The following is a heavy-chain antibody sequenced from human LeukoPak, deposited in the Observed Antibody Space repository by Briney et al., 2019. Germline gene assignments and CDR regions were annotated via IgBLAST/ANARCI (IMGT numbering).Heavy chain of an antibody. Sequence: PGGSLRLSCVASGFTLSSYGMHWVRQAPGKGLEWVAVIWYDGSNKYYADSVKGRFTISRDNSKNTLYLQVNNLRAEDTAVYYRARGPNSNWSGLDFWGQGTLVTVSS. CDR1: GFTLSSYG. J-gene: IGHJ4*02. D-gene: IGHD6-6*01. CDR2: IWYDGSNK. V-gene: IGHV3-33*08. CDR3: ARGPNSNWSGLDF.